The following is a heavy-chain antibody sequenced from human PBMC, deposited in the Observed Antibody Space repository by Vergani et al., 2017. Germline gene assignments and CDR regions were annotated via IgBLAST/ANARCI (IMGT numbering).Heavy chain of an antibody. CDR2: ISGSGGST. CDR1: GFTFSSYA. CDR3: AKGPLKWGNGWVDY. J-gene: IGHJ4*02. D-gene: IGHD7-27*01. Sequence: EVQLVESGGGLVQPGRSLRLSCTASGFTFSSYAMSWVRQAPGKGLEWVSAISGSGGSTYYADSVKGRFTISRDNSKNTLYLQMNSLRAEDTAVYYCAKGPLKWGNGWVDYWGQGTLVTVSS. V-gene: IGHV3-23*04.